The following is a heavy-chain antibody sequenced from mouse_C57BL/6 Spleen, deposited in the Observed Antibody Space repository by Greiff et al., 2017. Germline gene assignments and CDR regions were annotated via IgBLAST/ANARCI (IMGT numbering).Heavy chain of an antibody. Sequence: EVQLQQSGPELVKPGASVKISCKASGYTFTDYYMNWVKQSHGKSLEWIGDINPNNGGTSYNQKFKGKATLTVDKSSSTAYMELRSLTSADSAVXYCARSYDYVSSFYAMDYWGQGTSVTVSS. CDR2: INPNNGGT. CDR3: ARSYDYVSSFYAMDY. CDR1: GYTFTDYY. D-gene: IGHD1-1*01. J-gene: IGHJ4*01. V-gene: IGHV1-26*01.